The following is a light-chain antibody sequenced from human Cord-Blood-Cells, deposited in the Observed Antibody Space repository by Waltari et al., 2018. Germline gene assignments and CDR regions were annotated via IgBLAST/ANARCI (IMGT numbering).Light chain of an antibody. Sequence: DSQMTQSPSSLSASVCDRVTITCRGSQSISSYLNWYQQKPWKAPKLLIYAASSLQSGVPSRFSGSRSGTDFTLTISSLQPEDFAAYYGQPSYSTPWTFGQGTTVEI. J-gene: IGKJ1*01. CDR1: QSISSY. V-gene: IGKV1-39*01. CDR2: AAS. CDR3: QPSYSTPWT.